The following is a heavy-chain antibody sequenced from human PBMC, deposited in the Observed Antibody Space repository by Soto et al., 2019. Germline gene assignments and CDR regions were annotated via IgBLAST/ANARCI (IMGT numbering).Heavy chain of an antibody. Sequence: SETLSLTCAVYGGSFSGYYWSWIRQPPGKGLEWIGEINHSGSTNYNPSLKSRVTISVDTSKNQFSLKLSSVTAADTAVYYCAVTLHYNIPSRHFDYWGQGTLVTVSS. CDR3: AVTLHYNIPSRHFDY. D-gene: IGHD1-1*01. V-gene: IGHV4-34*01. CDR1: GGSFSGYY. J-gene: IGHJ4*02. CDR2: INHSGST.